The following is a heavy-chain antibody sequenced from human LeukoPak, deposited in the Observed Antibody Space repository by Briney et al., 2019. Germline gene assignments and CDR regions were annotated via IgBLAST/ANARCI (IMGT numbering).Heavy chain of an antibody. D-gene: IGHD3-10*01. J-gene: IGHJ4*02. CDR1: GLSISNDW. CDR2: VKSKSAGETT. CDR3: TLIQGWGSGSYYRDF. V-gene: IGHV3-15*01. Sequence: GGSLRLSCAASGLSISNDWMSWVRQAPGKGLEWVARVKSKSAGETTDYAAHVKGRFTISRDDSKNTLYLQMNSLKTEDTAVYYCTLIQGWGSGSYYRDFWGQGTLATVSS.